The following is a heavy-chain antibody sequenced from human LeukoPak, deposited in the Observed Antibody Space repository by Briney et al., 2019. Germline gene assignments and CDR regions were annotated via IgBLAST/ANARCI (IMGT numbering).Heavy chain of an antibody. CDR2: IYYSGST. Sequence: SETLSLTCTVSGGSISSSSYYWGWIRQPPGKGLEWIGSIYYSGSTYYNPSLKSRVTISVDTSKNQFSLKLSSVTAADTAVYYCARRRAYDFWSGYYFDYWGQGTLVTVSS. CDR3: ARRRAYDFWSGYYFDY. J-gene: IGHJ4*02. CDR1: GGSISSSSYY. D-gene: IGHD3-3*01. V-gene: IGHV4-39*01.